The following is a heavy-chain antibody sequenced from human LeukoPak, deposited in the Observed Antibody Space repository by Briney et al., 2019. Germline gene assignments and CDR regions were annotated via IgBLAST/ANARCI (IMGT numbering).Heavy chain of an antibody. V-gene: IGHV3-30*04. J-gene: IGHJ4*02. CDR3: ARDGGGGYGDYYFDY. D-gene: IGHD4-17*01. CDR2: ISYDGSNK. Sequence: GGSLRLSCAASGFTFSSHAMHWVRQAPGKGLEWVAVISYDGSNKYYADSVKGRFTISRDNSKNTLYLQMNSLRAEDTAVYYCARDGGGGYGDYYFDYWGQGTLVTVSS. CDR1: GFTFSSHA.